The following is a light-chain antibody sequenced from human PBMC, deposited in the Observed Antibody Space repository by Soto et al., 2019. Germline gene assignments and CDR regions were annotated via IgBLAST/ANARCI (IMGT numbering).Light chain of an antibody. Sequence: QSALTQPASVSGSPGQSITISCTGTSDGIGANNYVSWYQHHPGKAPKILIYEAANRPSGISHRFSGSKSGNTASLTISGLQAEDEADYFCTSYTSASTLVFGGGTKLTVL. CDR3: TSYTSASTLV. CDR2: EAA. J-gene: IGLJ2*01. CDR1: SDGIGANNY. V-gene: IGLV2-14*01.